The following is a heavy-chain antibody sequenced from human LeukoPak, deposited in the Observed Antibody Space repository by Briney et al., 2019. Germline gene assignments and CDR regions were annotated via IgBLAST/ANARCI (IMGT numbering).Heavy chain of an antibody. V-gene: IGHV4-39*01. CDR3: ARRVIVATIDY. D-gene: IGHD5-12*01. CDR2: IYYGGST. CDR1: GGSISSSTYY. Sequence: SETLSLTCTVSGGSISSSTYYWAWIRQPPGKGLECIGSIYYGGSTSYNPSLKSRVTISADTPKNQFSLKLSSVTAADTAVYFCARRVIVATIDYWGQGTLVTVSS. J-gene: IGHJ4*02.